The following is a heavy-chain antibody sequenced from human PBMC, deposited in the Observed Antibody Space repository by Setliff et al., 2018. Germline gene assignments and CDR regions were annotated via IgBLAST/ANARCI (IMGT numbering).Heavy chain of an antibody. CDR2: IYYRGDT. CDR3: ARTGTYKYFDY. V-gene: IGHV4-39*01. J-gene: IGHJ4*02. Sequence: SETLSLTCTVSGASLSSGTYYWGWIRQPPGKGLEWIGRIYYRGDTYYNASLKGRLTISVDTAQNQFSLRLTSVTAADTAVYYCARTGTYKYFDYWGQGALVTVSS. CDR1: GASLSSGTYY. D-gene: IGHD1-1*01.